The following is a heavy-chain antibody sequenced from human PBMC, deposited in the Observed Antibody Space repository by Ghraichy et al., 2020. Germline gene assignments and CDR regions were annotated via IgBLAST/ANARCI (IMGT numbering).Heavy chain of an antibody. CDR3: ALRGITIFGVVFDY. D-gene: IGHD3-3*01. CDR2: FDPEDGET. Sequence: ASVKVSCKVSGYTLTELSMHWVRQAPGKGLEWMGGFDPEDGETIYAQKFQGRVTMTEDTSTDTAYMELSSLRSEDTAVYYCALRGITIFGVVFDYWGQGTLVTVSS. V-gene: IGHV1-24*01. CDR1: GYTLTELS. J-gene: IGHJ4*02.